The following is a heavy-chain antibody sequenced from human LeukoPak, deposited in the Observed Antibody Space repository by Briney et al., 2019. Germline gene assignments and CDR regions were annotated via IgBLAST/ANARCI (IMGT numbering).Heavy chain of an antibody. Sequence: GASVKVSCKASGYTFTSYYMHWVRQAPGQGLEWMGIINPSGGSTSYAQKFQGRVTMTRDMSTSTVYMELSSLRSEDTAVYYCARVYGDPRKDYYYYYMDVWGKGTTVTVSS. CDR3: ARVYGDPRKDYYYYYMDV. CDR1: GYTFTSYY. V-gene: IGHV1-46*01. D-gene: IGHD4-17*01. CDR2: INPSGGST. J-gene: IGHJ6*03.